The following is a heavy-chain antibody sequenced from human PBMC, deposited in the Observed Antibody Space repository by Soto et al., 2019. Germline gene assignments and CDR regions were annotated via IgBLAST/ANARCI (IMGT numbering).Heavy chain of an antibody. J-gene: IGHJ3*02. Sequence: QVQLQESGPGLVKPSQTLSLTCSVSGGSINSGDYYWSWIRQPTGKVLEWIGYIYYTGSTFHNPSLKSRINISLDTSKNQFSLRLNSVTAADTAVYYCATVPTYYYDRSGYANGFDKWGQGTLVTVSS. D-gene: IGHD3-22*01. V-gene: IGHV4-30-4*01. CDR1: GGSINSGDYY. CDR3: ATVPTYYYDRSGYANGFDK. CDR2: IYYTGST.